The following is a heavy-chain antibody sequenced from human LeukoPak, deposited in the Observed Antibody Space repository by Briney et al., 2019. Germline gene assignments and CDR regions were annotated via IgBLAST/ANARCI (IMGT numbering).Heavy chain of an antibody. D-gene: IGHD3-10*01. CDR2: ISGSGGST. V-gene: IGHV3-23*01. CDR1: GFTFSSYA. CDR3: ARVLLLWFGESLAY. J-gene: IGHJ4*02. Sequence: PGGSLRLSCAASGFTFSSYAMSWVRQAPGKGLEWVSAISGSGGSTYYADSVKGRFTISRDNSKNTLYLQMNSLRAEDTAVYYCARVLLLWFGESLAYWGQGTLVTVSS.